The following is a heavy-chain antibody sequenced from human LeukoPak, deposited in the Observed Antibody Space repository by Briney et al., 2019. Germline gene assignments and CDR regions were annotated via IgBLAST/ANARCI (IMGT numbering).Heavy chain of an antibody. CDR1: GYTFTGYY. V-gene: IGHV1-2*02. Sequence: ASVKVSCKASGYTFTGYYMHWVRQAPGQGLEWMRWINPNSGGTNYAQKFQGRVTMTRDTSISTAYMELSRLRSDDTAVYYCARTEQGIPFWSGYYNLDYWGQGTLVTVSS. D-gene: IGHD3-3*01. CDR2: INPNSGGT. CDR3: ARTEQGIPFWSGYYNLDY. J-gene: IGHJ4*02.